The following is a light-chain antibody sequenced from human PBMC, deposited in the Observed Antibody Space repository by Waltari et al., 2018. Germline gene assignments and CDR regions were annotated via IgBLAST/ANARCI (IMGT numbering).Light chain of an antibody. J-gene: IGKJ4*01. Sequence: DIVMTQSPDTLAVSLGERATINCTTIQSVLYRSNYKNYFAWYQQKPGQSAKLLIYWASTRDSGVPDRFIGRGSGTEFTLNIRSLQAEDVAVYYCQQYVRTPSLTFGGGTKVEI. V-gene: IGKV4-1*01. CDR1: QSVLYRSNYKNY. CDR2: WAS. CDR3: QQYVRTPSLT.